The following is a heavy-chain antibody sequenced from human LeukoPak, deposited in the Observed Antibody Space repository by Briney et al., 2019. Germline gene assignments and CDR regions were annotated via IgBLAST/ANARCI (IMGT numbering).Heavy chain of an antibody. D-gene: IGHD6-13*01. CDR2: SRTRSKPNSCTT. V-gene: IGHV3-72*01. CDR1: GFTISDHH. CDR3: VRVITTVSGWYHFDY. J-gene: IGHJ4*02. Sequence: PGGSLRLSCEASGFTISDHHIDWVRQAPGKGLEWVGRSRTRSKPNSCTTEFAASFEGRFILSRDDSKNSLYSQMNSLNTEDTAVYYCVRVITTVSGWYHFDYWGQGSLVTVSS.